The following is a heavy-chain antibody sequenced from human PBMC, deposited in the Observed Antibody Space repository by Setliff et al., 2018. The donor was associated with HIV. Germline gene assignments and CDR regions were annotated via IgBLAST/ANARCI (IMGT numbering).Heavy chain of an antibody. Sequence: GSLRLSCAASGFTFSSFWMSWVRQAPGKGLEWVSGINWNGRSTGDADFVKGRFTISRDNAKNSMDLQMNSLRAEDTAIYYCARKLRPGHGVDVWGQGTTVTVSS. CDR1: GFTFSSFW. CDR2: INWNGRST. V-gene: IGHV3-20*04. J-gene: IGHJ6*02. CDR3: ARKLRPGHGVDV. D-gene: IGHD3-10*01.